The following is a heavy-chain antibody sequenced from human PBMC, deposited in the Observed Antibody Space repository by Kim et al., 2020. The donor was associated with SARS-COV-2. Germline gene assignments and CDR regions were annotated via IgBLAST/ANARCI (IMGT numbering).Heavy chain of an antibody. D-gene: IGHD5-18*01. CDR1: GGSISSYY. CDR3: AKSEGYSLDY. J-gene: IGHJ4*02. V-gene: IGHV4-59*01. Sequence: SETLSLTCTVSGGSISSYYWSWIRQPPGKGLEWIGYIYYSGSTNYNPSLKSGVTISVDTSKNQFSLKLSSVTAADTAVYYCAKSEGYSLDYWGQGTLVTVSS. CDR2: IYYSGST.